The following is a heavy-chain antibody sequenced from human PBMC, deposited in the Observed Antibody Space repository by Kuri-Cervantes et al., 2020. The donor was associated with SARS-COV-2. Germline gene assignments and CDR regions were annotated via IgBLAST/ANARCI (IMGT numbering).Heavy chain of an antibody. CDR3: AREVERIVVVPAAILSIVTSNWFDP. CDR1: GYSISSGYY. Sequence: SETLSLTCTVSGYSISSGYYWGWIRQPPGKGLEWIGSIYHSGSTYYSPSLKSRVTISVDTSKNQFSLKLSSVIAADTAVYYCAREVERIVVVPAAILSIVTSNWFDPWGQGTLVTVSS. CDR2: IYHSGST. D-gene: IGHD2-2*02. J-gene: IGHJ5*02. V-gene: IGHV4-38-2*02.